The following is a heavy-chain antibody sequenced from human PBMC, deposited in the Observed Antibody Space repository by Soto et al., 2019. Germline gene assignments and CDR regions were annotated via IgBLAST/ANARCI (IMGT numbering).Heavy chain of an antibody. CDR3: ARGGYSSSWLAVDY. D-gene: IGHD6-13*01. J-gene: IGHJ4*02. CDR2: IYYSGST. V-gene: IGHV4-31*03. Sequence: QVQLQESGPGLVKPSQTLSLTCTVSGGSISSGGYYWSWIRQHPGKGLEWIGYIYYSGSTYYNPSLKRRVTISVDTSKNQFSLKLSSVTAADTAVYYCARGGYSSSWLAVDYWGQGTLVTVSS. CDR1: GGSISSGGYY.